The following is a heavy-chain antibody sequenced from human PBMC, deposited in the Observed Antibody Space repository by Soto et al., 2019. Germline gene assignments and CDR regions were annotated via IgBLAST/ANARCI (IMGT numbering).Heavy chain of an antibody. CDR2: IIPIFGTA. CDR3: ARDPDYYGSGSYGPLFDY. J-gene: IGHJ4*02. D-gene: IGHD3-10*01. CDR1: GGTFSSYA. Sequence: ASVKVSCKASGGTFSSYAISWVRQAPGQGLEWMGGIIPIFGTANYAQKFQGRVTITADESTSTAYMELSSLRSEDTAVYYCARDPDYYGSGSYGPLFDYWGQGTLVTVSS. V-gene: IGHV1-69*13.